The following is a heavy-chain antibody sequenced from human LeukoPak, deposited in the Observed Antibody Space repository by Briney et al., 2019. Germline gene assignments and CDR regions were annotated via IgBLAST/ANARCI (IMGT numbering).Heavy chain of an antibody. CDR2: IKSDDSST. J-gene: IGHJ4*02. D-gene: IGHD5-12*01. CDR3: TTIRPDY. V-gene: IGHV3-74*01. CDR1: GFTFSSYW. Sequence: GGSLRLSCAGSGFTFSSYWMHWVRQAPGKGLVWVSRIKSDDSSTDYADSVKGRFTISRGNAKNTLYLQMNSLRAEDTAVYYCTTIRPDYWGQGTLVTVSS.